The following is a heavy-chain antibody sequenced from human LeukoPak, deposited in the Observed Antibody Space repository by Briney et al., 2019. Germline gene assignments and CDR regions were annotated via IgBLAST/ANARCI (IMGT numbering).Heavy chain of an antibody. Sequence: SVKVSCKASGGTFSSYDISWVRQAPGQGLEWMGGIIPIFGTANYAQTFQGRVTITADESTSTAYMELSSLRSGDTAVYYCARSTDIVVVPAATRFLEGSLEHGYYYYMDVWGKGTTVTVSS. V-gene: IGHV1-69*01. CDR3: ARSTDIVVVPAATRFLEGSLEHGYYYYMDV. D-gene: IGHD2-2*01. CDR2: IIPIFGTA. CDR1: GGTFSSYD. J-gene: IGHJ6*03.